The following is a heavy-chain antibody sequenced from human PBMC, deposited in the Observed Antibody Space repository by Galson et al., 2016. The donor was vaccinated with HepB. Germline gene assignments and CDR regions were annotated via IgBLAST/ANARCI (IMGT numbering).Heavy chain of an antibody. J-gene: IGHJ4*02. CDR3: TRGNLWSQF. D-gene: IGHD2-21*01. V-gene: IGHV4-59*02. CDR1: GGSVSSYY. CDR2: IYYSGNT. Sequence: SETLSLTCTVSGGSVSSYYWSWLRQSPGKGLEWIGHIYYSGNTKYNPSLKGRVTMTIDTAENQFFLKMTSLTAADTAVYYCTRGNLWSQFWGPGIAVIVSS.